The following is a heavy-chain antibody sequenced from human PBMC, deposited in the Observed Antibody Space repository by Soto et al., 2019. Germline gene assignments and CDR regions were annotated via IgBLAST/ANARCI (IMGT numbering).Heavy chain of an antibody. D-gene: IGHD3-3*01. CDR1: GFTFSSYG. CDR2: IWYDGSNK. J-gene: IGHJ6*02. CDR3: ARDSTTIFGTYGMDV. Sequence: GGSLRLSCAASGFTFSSYGVHWVRQAPGKGLEWVAVIWYDGSNKYYADSVKGRFTISRDNSKNTLYLQMNSLRAEDTAVYYCARDSTTIFGTYGMDVWGQGTKVTVCS. V-gene: IGHV3-33*01.